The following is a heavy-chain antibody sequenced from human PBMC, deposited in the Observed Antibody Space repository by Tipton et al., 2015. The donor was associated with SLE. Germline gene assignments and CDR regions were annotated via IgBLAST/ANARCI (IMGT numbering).Heavy chain of an antibody. V-gene: IGHV4-59*11. CDR3: ARWGMTAIWGFDL. J-gene: IGHJ3*01. CDR2: VCYSGNT. Sequence: GLVKPSETLSLTCAISGDTVSGGSMSSHCWNWIRQPPGKGLEWLGYVCYSGNTNYNPSLKSRATMSVDTSNSQFSLKLTSMTTADTAVYYCARWGMTAIWGFDLWGLGRMVTVSS. CDR1: GGSMSSHC. D-gene: IGHD2-21*02.